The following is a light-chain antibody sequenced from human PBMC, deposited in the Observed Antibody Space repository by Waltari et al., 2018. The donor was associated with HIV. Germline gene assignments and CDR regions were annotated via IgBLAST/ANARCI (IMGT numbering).Light chain of an antibody. J-gene: IGKJ3*01. CDR3: QQYGSSPFI. CDR2: GAS. V-gene: IGKV3-20*01. Sequence: EIVLTQSPGTLSVSPGERITLSCRASQSLTSNYLAWYQQRPGQSPRLLIYGASSMATGVPSRFSGGGSGTDFTLTINRLETEDFAFYYCQQYGSSPFIFGPGTKVDI. CDR1: QSLTSNY.